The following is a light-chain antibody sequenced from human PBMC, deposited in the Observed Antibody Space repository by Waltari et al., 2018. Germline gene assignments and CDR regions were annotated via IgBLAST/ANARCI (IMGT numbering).Light chain of an antibody. J-gene: IGLJ3*02. CDR2: DVT. Sequence: QSALTQPRSVSGSPGQSVPISCTGTSSDLSTYNYVSWYQQHPGKAPKLLIHDVTSRPSGVPARFSGSRSGNTASLTISGLQAEDEADYYCCSYTGGYTWVFGGGTKLTVL. CDR1: SSDLSTYNY. CDR3: CSYTGGYTWV. V-gene: IGLV2-11*01.